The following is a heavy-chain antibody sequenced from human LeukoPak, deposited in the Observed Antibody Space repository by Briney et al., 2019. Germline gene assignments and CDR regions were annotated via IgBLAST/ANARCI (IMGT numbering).Heavy chain of an antibody. V-gene: IGHV4-38-2*02. D-gene: IGHD3-22*01. J-gene: IGHJ3*02. CDR3: ARDGKFSSSGPGAFDI. CDR2: IYHSGST. CDR1: GYSISSGYY. Sequence: PSETLSLTRTVSGYSISSGYYWGWIRQPPGKGLEWIGSIYHSGSTYYNPSLKSRVTISVDTSKNQFSLKLSSVTAADTAVYYCARDGKFSSSGPGAFDIWGQGTMVTVSS.